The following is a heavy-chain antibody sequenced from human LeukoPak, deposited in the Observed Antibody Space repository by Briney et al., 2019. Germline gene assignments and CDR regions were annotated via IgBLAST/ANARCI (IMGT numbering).Heavy chain of an antibody. CDR2: ISGSGGST. CDR1: GFTFSSYA. D-gene: IGHD6-25*01. Sequence: GGSLRLSCAASGFTFSSYATSRVRQAPGKGLEWVSAISGSGGSTYYADSVKGRFTISRDNSKNTLYLQMNSLRAEDTAVYYCAKSLLSGWFDPWGQGTLVTVSS. CDR3: AKSLLSGWFDP. J-gene: IGHJ5*02. V-gene: IGHV3-23*01.